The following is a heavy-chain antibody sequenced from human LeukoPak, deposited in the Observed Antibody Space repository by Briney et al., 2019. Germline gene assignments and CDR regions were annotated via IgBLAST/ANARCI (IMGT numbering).Heavy chain of an antibody. CDR3: ARATYHSGAGSYIYYYMNV. J-gene: IGHJ6*03. V-gene: IGHV4-59*01. CDR1: GGSISSYY. CDR2: IYYSGST. Sequence: SETLSLTCTVSGGSISSYYWSWIRQPPGKGLEWIGYIYYSGSTNYNPSLKSRVTISVDTSKNQFSLKVGSVTAADTAVYYCARATYHSGAGSYIYYYMNVWGKGTTVIVSS. D-gene: IGHD3-10*01.